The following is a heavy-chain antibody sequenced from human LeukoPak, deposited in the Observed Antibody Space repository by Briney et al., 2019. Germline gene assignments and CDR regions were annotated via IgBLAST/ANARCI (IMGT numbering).Heavy chain of an antibody. D-gene: IGHD3-9*01. CDR1: GFTFSDYY. Sequence: PGGSLRLSCAASGFTFSDYYMSWIRQAPGKGLEWVSYISSSSSYTNYADSVKGRFTISRDNAKNSLYLQMNSLRAEDTAVYYCARVGYDILTGSRGDAFDIWGQGTMVTVSS. CDR3: ARVGYDILTGSRGDAFDI. V-gene: IGHV3-11*05. J-gene: IGHJ3*02. CDR2: ISSSSSYT.